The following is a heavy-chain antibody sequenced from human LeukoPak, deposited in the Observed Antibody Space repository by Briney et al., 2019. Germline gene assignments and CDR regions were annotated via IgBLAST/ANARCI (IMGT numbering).Heavy chain of an antibody. CDR1: GFTFYDYG. CDR2: INNDGSRI. J-gene: IGHJ4*02. V-gene: IGHV3-74*01. CDR3: ARAQTYSDILTGYWNDY. Sequence: GGSLRLSCAASGFTFYDYGMSWVRQAPGKGVGWVSRINNDGSRIIYADSVKGRFTISRDNAKNTLYLQMNSLRAEDTAVYYCARAQTYSDILTGYWNDYWGQGTLVTVSS. D-gene: IGHD3-9*01.